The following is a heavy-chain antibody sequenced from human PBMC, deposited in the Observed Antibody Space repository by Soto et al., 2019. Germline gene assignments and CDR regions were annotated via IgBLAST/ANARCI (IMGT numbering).Heavy chain of an antibody. J-gene: IGHJ4*02. CDR1: GGSFSGYY. CDR2: INHSGST. CDR3: ARGPYYYGSGGYYFDY. Sequence: SETLSLTCAVYGGSFSGYYWSWIRQPPGKGLEWIGEINHSGSTNYNPSLKSRVTISVDTSKNQFSLKLSSVTAADTAVYYCARGPYYYGSGGYYFDYWGQGTLVTV. V-gene: IGHV4-34*01. D-gene: IGHD3-10*01.